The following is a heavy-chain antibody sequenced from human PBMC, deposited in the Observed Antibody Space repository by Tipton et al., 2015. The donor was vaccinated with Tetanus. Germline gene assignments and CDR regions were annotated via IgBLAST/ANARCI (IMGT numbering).Heavy chain of an antibody. D-gene: IGHD6-25*01. V-gene: IGHV1-69*15. CDR3: VRDRAAAGGSDY. Sequence: QLVQSGAEVKKPGSSVKVSCKASGGGFRKFAISWLRQAPGQGFELMGTIIPALSTTTYEQKFRGRITITADGSTSTAYMELSSLTSDDTAVYYCVRDRAAAGGSDYWGQGTLVTV. CDR1: GGGFRKFA. J-gene: IGHJ4*02. CDR2: IIPALSTT.